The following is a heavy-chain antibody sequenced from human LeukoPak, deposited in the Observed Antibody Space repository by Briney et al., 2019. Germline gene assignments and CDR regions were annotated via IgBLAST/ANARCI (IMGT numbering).Heavy chain of an antibody. Sequence: GASVKVSCKASGYTFTSYDINWVRQATGQGLEWMGWMNPNSGNTGYAQKFQGRVTMTRNTSISTAYMELSRLRSDDTAVYYCARDLYDILTGYRYGMDVWGQGTTVTVSS. D-gene: IGHD3-9*01. J-gene: IGHJ6*02. CDR1: GYTFTSYD. CDR3: ARDLYDILTGYRYGMDV. CDR2: MNPNSGNT. V-gene: IGHV1-8*01.